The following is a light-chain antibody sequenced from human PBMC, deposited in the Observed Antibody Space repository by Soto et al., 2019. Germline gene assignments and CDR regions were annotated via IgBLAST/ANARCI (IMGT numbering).Light chain of an antibody. CDR1: QGISNY. J-gene: IGKJ4*01. Sequence: DIQMTQSPSSLSASVGDRVTITCRARQGISNYLAWYQQKPGTVPKLLIYAASTLQSGVPSRFSGSGSGTDFTLTISSLQPEDVATYYCQKCGVAPFTFGGGTKVEIK. CDR2: AAS. CDR3: QKCGVAPFT. V-gene: IGKV1-27*01.